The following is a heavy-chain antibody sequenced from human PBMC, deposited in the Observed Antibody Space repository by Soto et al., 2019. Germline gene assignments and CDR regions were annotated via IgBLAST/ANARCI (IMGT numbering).Heavy chain of an antibody. CDR3: ARGLIVGATLDY. Sequence: QVQLQESGPGLVKPSQTLSLTCTVSGGSISSGGYYWSWIRQHPGKGLEWIGYIYYSGSTYYNPSLKSRVNITVDTSKNQFFLKLSSVTAAETAVYYCARGLIVGATLDYWGQGTLVTVSS. V-gene: IGHV4-31*03. J-gene: IGHJ4*02. CDR1: GGSISSGGYY. CDR2: IYYSGST. D-gene: IGHD1-26*01.